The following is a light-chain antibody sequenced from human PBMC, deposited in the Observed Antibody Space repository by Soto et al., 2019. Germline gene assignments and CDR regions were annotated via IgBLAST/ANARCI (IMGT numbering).Light chain of an antibody. V-gene: IGLV1-40*01. CDR1: SSNIGAGYD. Sequence: QSVLTQPSSVSGAPGQRVTISCTGSSSNIGAGYDVHWYQQLPGTAPKLLIYGNSNRPSGVPDRFSGSKSGTSASLAITGLQAEDEADYYCQSYDSSLSGYVFGTGTKVTGL. CDR3: QSYDSSLSGYV. CDR2: GNS. J-gene: IGLJ1*01.